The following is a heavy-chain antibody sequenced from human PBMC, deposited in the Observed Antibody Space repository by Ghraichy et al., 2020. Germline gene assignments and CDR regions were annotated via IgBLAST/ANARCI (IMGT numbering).Heavy chain of an antibody. CDR1: GFTFSHHG. Sequence: GGSLRLSCAASGFTFSHHGMHWVRQAPGKGLEWVAVISYDGTNEYYIDSVKGRFTISRDQSKNALYLQMNTLRVEDTAVYFCAKDRGYCSDFVCQPANIIYYKYAGVDVWGRGTTVTVSS. CDR2: ISYDGTNE. D-gene: IGHD2-15*01. CDR3: AKDRGYCSDFVCQPANIIYYKYAGVDV. V-gene: IGHV3-30*18. J-gene: IGHJ6*02.